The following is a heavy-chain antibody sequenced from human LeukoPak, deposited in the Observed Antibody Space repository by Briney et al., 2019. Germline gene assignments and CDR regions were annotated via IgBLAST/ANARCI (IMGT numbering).Heavy chain of an antibody. D-gene: IGHD5-12*01. CDR2: MSGNDEST. V-gene: IGHV3-23*01. CDR1: GFSCSTRG. CDR3: ASDRRPARTYSALFDY. Sequence: GGSLRLSCAASGFSCSTRGMSWVRQAPGKGLEGVSAMSGNDESTFYADSVKGRFTISRDNSRNTLYLQLSSLRAEDSAIYYCASDRRPARTYSALFDYWGQGTLVTVSS. J-gene: IGHJ4*02.